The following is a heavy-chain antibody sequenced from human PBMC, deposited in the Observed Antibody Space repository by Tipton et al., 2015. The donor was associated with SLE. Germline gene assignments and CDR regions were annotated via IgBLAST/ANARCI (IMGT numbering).Heavy chain of an antibody. V-gene: IGHV1-18*01. CDR2: ISAYNGNT. J-gene: IGHJ4*02. Sequence: QSGPEVKKPGASVKVSCKAYGYTFTTYGISWVRQAPGQGLEWMGWISAYNGNTNYAQKLRGRVTMTTDTSTSTAYMELSSLRSEDTAVYYCARDTDGWEVVLGYWGQGTLVTVAS. CDR3: ARDTDGWEVVLGY. D-gene: IGHD1-26*01. CDR1: GYTFTTYG.